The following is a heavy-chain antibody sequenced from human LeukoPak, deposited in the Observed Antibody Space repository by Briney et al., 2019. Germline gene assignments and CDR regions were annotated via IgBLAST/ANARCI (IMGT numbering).Heavy chain of an antibody. Sequence: GGSLRLSCAASGFTFSPYEFRWVRQAPGKGLEWVSYISRSGRPIFYADSVKGRFTISRDDAKTSLYLQMNSLRAEDTAVYYCAREADTGYDDSSLNSWGQGTLVTVSS. CDR1: GFTFSPYE. D-gene: IGHD5-12*01. CDR3: AREADTGYDDSSLNS. J-gene: IGHJ4*02. V-gene: IGHV3-48*03. CDR2: ISRSGRPI.